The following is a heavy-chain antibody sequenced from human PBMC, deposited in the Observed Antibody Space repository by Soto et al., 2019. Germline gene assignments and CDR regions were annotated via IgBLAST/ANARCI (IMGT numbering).Heavy chain of an antibody. V-gene: IGHV4-61*01. Sequence: PSETRSLTCPVSGGSVSGGSYYWGWIRQPPGKGLGGMGYIYYSGSTNYTPSLKSRVTISVDTSKNQFSRKLSSVPAADTAVSYCARVRDWFDPWGQGTLVHVSS. CDR3: ARVRDWFDP. D-gene: IGHD3-3*01. CDR1: GGSVSGGSYY. J-gene: IGHJ5*02. CDR2: IYYSGST.